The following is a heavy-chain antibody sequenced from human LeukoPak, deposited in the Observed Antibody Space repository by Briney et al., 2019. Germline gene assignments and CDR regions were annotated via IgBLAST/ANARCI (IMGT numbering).Heavy chain of an antibody. V-gene: IGHV3-23*01. Sequence: GGSLRLSCAASGFSFSNFGMTWLRQAPGKGLEWVSSIKGDGSSTYYADAVKGQFTISRDNSKNTLNLQMNSLRAEDTGVYYCAKRMAEAGFFDSLGQGSLVTVSS. CDR2: IKGDGSST. CDR3: AKRMAEAGFFDS. D-gene: IGHD6-19*01. J-gene: IGHJ4*02. CDR1: GFSFSNFG.